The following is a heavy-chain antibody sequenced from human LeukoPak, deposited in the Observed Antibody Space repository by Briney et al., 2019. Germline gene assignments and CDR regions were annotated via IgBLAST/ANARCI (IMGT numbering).Heavy chain of an antibody. CDR3: ARDKAMIVVANTKGIDY. J-gene: IGHJ4*02. V-gene: IGHV3-23*01. D-gene: IGHD3-22*01. CDR1: GVTFSSYA. Sequence: GGSLRLSCAASGVTFSSYAMSWVRQAPGKGLEWVSAISGSGGSTYYADSVKGRFTISRDNSKNTLYLQMNSLRAEDTAVYYCARDKAMIVVANTKGIDYWGQGTLVTVSS. CDR2: ISGSGGST.